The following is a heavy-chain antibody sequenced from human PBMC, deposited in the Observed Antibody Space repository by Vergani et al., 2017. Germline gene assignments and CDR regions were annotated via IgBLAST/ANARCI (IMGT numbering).Heavy chain of an antibody. J-gene: IGHJ4*02. Sequence: EVQLLESGGGLVQPGGSLRLSCAASGFTFSSYAMSWVRQAPGKGLEWVSAISGSGGSTYYADCVKCQFTISRDNSKNTLYLKMNSLRAEDTAVYYCAKDLYYYDSSGYFGWGQGTLVTVSS. CDR3: AKDLYYYDSSGYFG. CDR2: ISGSGGST. D-gene: IGHD3-22*01. CDR1: GFTFSSYA. V-gene: IGHV3-23*01.